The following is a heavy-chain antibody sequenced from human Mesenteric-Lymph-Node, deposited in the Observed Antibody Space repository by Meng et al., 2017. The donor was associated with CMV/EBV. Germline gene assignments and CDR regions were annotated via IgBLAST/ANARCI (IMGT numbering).Heavy chain of an antibody. CDR3: ASRDYYDRQPFDP. CDR2: IYPDGST. V-gene: IGHV4-4*02. D-gene: IGHD3-22*01. Sequence: AVSGGSIRSSNWWSWVRQPPGKGLEWIGEIYPDGSTNYNPSLKSRVTISLDKSKNQFSLKLTSMTAADTAFYYCASRDYYDRQPFDPWGQGTLVTVSS. CDR1: GGSIRSSNW. J-gene: IGHJ5*02.